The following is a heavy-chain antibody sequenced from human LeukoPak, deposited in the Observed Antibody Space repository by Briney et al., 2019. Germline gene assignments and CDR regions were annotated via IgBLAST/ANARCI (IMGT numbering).Heavy chain of an antibody. CDR1: GFTFNSYA. CDR2: LSGSGGDT. J-gene: IGHJ4*02. Sequence: GGSLRLSCATSGFTFNSYAMSCVRQAPREGLEWVSGLSGSGGDTDYADSVKGRFTISRDNSRNTLYLQMNSLRSEDTAVYYCAKDAMATVTYFDYWGQGSLVTVSS. V-gene: IGHV3-23*01. CDR3: AKDAMATVTYFDY. D-gene: IGHD4-17*01.